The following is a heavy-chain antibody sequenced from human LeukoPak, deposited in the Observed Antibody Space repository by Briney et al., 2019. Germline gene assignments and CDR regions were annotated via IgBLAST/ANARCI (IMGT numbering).Heavy chain of an antibody. CDR2: IYYSGST. CDR3: ARARCSSTSCYVFDY. CDR1: GGSISSYY. Sequence: SETLSLTCTVSGGSISSYYWSWIRQPPGKGLEWLGYIYYSGSTNYNPSLKSRVTISVDTSKNQFSLKLSSVTAADTAVYYCARARCSSTSCYVFDYWGQGTLVTVSS. D-gene: IGHD2-2*01. V-gene: IGHV4-59*01. J-gene: IGHJ4*02.